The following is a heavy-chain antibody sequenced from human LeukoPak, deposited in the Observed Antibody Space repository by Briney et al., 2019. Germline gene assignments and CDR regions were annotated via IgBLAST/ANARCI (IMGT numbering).Heavy chain of an antibody. CDR3: ARDRVRGVAWYYYYYYMDV. Sequence: GGSLRLSCAASGFTFSSYWMSWVRQAPGKGLEWVANIKQDGSGKYYVDSVKGRFTISRDNAKNSLYLQMNSLRAEDTAVYYCARDRVRGVAWYYYYYYMDVWGKGTTVTVSS. D-gene: IGHD3-10*01. J-gene: IGHJ6*03. CDR2: IKQDGSGK. V-gene: IGHV3-7*01. CDR1: GFTFSSYW.